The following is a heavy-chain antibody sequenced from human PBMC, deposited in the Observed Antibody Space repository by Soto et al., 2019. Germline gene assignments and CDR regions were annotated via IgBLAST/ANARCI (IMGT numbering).Heavy chain of an antibody. Sequence: QVQLQQWGAGLLKPSETLSLTCAVYGGSFSGYYWSWIRQPPGKGLEWIGEINHSGSTNYNPSLEGRVTISVDTSKSQFSLKLSSVTAADTAVYYCARDQYSSGWRGGYFDYWGQGTLVTVSS. CDR2: INHSGST. D-gene: IGHD6-19*01. J-gene: IGHJ4*02. CDR3: ARDQYSSGWRGGYFDY. CDR1: GGSFSGYY. V-gene: IGHV4-34*01.